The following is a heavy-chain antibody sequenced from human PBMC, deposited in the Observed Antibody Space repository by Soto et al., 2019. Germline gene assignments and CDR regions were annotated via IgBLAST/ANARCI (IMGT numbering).Heavy chain of an antibody. Sequence: QVQLVESGGGVVQPGRSLRLSCAASGFTFSSYGMHWVRQAPGKGLEWVAVIWYDGSNKYYADSVKGRFTISRDNSKNTLDLQMNSRRAEDTAVYYCARARGDCSGGSCYRVGYYYYYGMDVWGQGTTVTVSS. V-gene: IGHV3-33*01. CDR3: ARARGDCSGGSCYRVGYYYYYGMDV. J-gene: IGHJ6*02. D-gene: IGHD2-15*01. CDR2: IWYDGSNK. CDR1: GFTFSSYG.